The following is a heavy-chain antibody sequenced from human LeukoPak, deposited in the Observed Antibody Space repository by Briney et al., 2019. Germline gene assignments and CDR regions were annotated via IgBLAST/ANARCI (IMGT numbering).Heavy chain of an antibody. CDR3: ARDRGSGSWGFDY. CDR1: GYTFTGYY. J-gene: IGHJ4*02. V-gene: IGHV1-2*02. D-gene: IGHD3-10*01. CDR2: INPNSGGT. Sequence: ASVKVSCKASGYTFTGYYMHWVRQAPGQGLEWMGWINPNSGGTNYAQKFQGRVTMTRDTSISTAYMELSRLRSDDTAVYYCARDRGSGSWGFDYWGQGTLVTVSS.